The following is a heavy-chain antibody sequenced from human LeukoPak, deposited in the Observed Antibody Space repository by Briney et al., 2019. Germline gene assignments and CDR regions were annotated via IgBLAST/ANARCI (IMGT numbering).Heavy chain of an antibody. D-gene: IGHD1-26*01. CDR3: ARVRATFDY. V-gene: IGHV1-18*01. Sequence: ASVKVSCKASGYTFTSYGFNWVRQAPGQGLEWMGWISAYNGNTNSAQNLQGRVTMTRDMSTSTVYMELSSLRSEDTAVYYCARVRATFDYWGQGTLVTVSS. J-gene: IGHJ4*02. CDR1: GYTFTSYG. CDR2: ISAYNGNT.